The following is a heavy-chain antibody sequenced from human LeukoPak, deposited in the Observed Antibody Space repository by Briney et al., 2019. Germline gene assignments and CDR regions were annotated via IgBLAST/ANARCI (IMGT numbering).Heavy chain of an antibody. CDR1: GYTFTGYG. D-gene: IGHD2-2*01. Sequence: ASVKVACKASGYTFTGYGISWVRQAPGLGLEWMGWISAYNGNTNYAQKLQGRVTMTTDTSTSTAYMELRSLRSDDTAVYYCARSVCSSTSCYVPPDYWGQGTLVTVSS. CDR3: ARSVCSSTSCYVPPDY. V-gene: IGHV1-18*01. J-gene: IGHJ4*02. CDR2: ISAYNGNT.